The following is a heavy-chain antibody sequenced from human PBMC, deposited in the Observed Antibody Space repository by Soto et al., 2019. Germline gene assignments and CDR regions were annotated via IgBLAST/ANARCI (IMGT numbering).Heavy chain of an antibody. D-gene: IGHD3-22*01. J-gene: IGHJ4*02. V-gene: IGHV3-30*18. CDR1: GFTFSSYG. CDR3: AKVPHGVVVSYIDF. Sequence: QVQLVESGGGVVQPGRSLRLSCAASGFTFSSYGMHWVRQAPGKGLEWVAVISYDGSNKYYADSVKGRFTISRDNSKNTLYLQMNSLRAEDTAVYYCAKVPHGVVVSYIDFWGQGTLVTVSS. CDR2: ISYDGSNK.